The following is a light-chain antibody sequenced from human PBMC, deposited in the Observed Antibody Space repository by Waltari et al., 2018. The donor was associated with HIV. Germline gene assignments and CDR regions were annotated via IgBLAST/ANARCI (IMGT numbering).Light chain of an antibody. V-gene: IGKV1-5*03. CDR2: KAS. CDR1: QTIRGW. Sequence: DIQMTQSPSTLSASVGDRVTITCRASQTIRGWLAWYQQKPGKAPKLLIYKASNLQSGVPSRFSVSGSGTEFTLTISSLQPDDSATYYCQQYNSYWYTFGPGTKLEI. J-gene: IGKJ2*01. CDR3: QQYNSYWYT.